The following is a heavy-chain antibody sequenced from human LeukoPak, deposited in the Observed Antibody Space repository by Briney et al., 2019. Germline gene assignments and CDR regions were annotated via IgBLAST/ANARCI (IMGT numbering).Heavy chain of an antibody. V-gene: IGHV1-8*02. CDR2: INPNTGNT. J-gene: IGHJ5*02. D-gene: IGHD6-19*01. CDR1: GDSFSTFY. CDR3: ARPPRTTGWYLSCFDP. Sequence: ASVKVSCKASGDSFSTFYINWVRQAPGQGLEWMGWINPNTGNTGFAQKFQGRVTLTRDTSISTAYMEVSSLRPEDTAVYYCARPPRTTGWYLSCFDPWGQGTLVTVSS.